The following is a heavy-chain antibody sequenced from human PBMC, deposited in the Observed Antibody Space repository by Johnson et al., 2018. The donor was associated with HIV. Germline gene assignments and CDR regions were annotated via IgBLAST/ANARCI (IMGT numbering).Heavy chain of an antibody. D-gene: IGHD6-6*01. CDR2: ISYDGSDE. Sequence: QVLLVESGGGVVQPGRSLRLSCAASGFTFSNYAMHWVRQAPGRGLEWVAVISYDGSDEYYADSVRGRFTISRDNSKNTLYLQMSSLRAEDTAGYYGARAGSSSSGPRAFDIWGQGTMVTVSS. CDR1: GFTFSNYA. CDR3: ARAGSSSSGPRAFDI. J-gene: IGHJ3*02. V-gene: IGHV3-30*04.